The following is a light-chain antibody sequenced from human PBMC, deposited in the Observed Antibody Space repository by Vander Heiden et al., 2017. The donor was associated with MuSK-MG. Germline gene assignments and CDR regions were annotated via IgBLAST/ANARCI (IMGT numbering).Light chain of an antibody. V-gene: IGKV1-39*01. Sequence: DTQLTQSPSSLSASVGDRVTITCRASQSIRSHLNWYQQKPGEAPKLLIYDESSLYNGVPTRFSGSGSGTDFTLTISSLQPEDFATYFCQQSYSKFLVTFGGGTKVEIK. CDR1: QSIRSH. CDR3: QQSYSKFLVT. CDR2: DES. J-gene: IGKJ4*01.